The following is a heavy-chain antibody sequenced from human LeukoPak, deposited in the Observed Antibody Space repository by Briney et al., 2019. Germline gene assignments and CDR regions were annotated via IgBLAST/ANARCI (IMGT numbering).Heavy chain of an antibody. CDR1: GGSISSYY. CDR2: IYYSGST. CDR3: ARSGSQYYDYVWGSYRSLHFDY. D-gene: IGHD3-16*02. V-gene: IGHV4-59*01. J-gene: IGHJ4*02. Sequence: SETLSLTCTVSGGSISSYYWSWIRQPPGKGLEWIGYIYYSGSTNYNPSFKSRVTISVDTSKNQFSLKLSSVTAADTAVYYCARSGSQYYDYVWGSYRSLHFDYWGQGTLVTVSS.